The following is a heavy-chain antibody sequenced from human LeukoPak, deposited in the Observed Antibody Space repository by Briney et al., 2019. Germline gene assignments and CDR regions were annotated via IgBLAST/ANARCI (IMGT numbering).Heavy chain of an antibody. V-gene: IGHV3-21*04. J-gene: IGHJ5*02. CDR2: ISDNSYWI. Sequence: PGGSLRLSCAASGFTFSTYSMSWVRQAPGKGLEWVSSISDNSYWIYYADSVEGRFIISRDNAKNSLYLQMNSLRAEDTAVYYCAKDAAVGATLWNWFDPWGQGTLVTVSS. D-gene: IGHD1-26*01. CDR3: AKDAAVGATLWNWFDP. CDR1: GFTFSTYS.